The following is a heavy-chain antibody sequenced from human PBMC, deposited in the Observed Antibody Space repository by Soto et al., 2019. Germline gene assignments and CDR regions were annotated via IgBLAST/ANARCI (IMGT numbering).Heavy chain of an antibody. V-gene: IGHV3-15*01. J-gene: IGHJ4*02. CDR3: TTEVGYDILTGYLPFDY. CDR2: IKSKTDGGTT. Sequence: GGSLRLSCAASGFTFSNAWMSWVRQAPGKGLEWVGRIKSKTDGGTTEYAAPVEGRFTISRDDSKNTLYLQMNSLKTEDTAVYYCTTEVGYDILTGYLPFDYWGQGTLVTVSS. D-gene: IGHD3-9*01. CDR1: GFTFSNAW.